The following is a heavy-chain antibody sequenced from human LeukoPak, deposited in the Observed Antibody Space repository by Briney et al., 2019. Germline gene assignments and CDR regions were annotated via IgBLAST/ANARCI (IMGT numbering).Heavy chain of an antibody. V-gene: IGHV4-59*01. J-gene: IGHJ5*02. CDR1: GGSISSYY. Sequence: PPETLSLTCTVSGGSISSYYWSWIRQPPGKGLEWIGYVYYTGSTNYNPSLNSRVTMSIDTSKNQFSLRLSSVTAADTAVYYCARVVGFYDSSAFDLWGQGTLVTVSS. CDR3: ARVVGFYDSSAFDL. CDR2: VYYTGST. D-gene: IGHD3-22*01.